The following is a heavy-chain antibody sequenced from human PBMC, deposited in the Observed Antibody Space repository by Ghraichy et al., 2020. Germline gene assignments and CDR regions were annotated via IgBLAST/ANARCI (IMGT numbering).Heavy chain of an antibody. CDR3: ARPVIGTTGYYYNYMDV. CDR2: ITYDGTSE. V-gene: IGHV3-30-3*01. Sequence: GGSLRLSCAASGFTFSTYAIHWVRQAPGKGLEWVALITYDGTSEYYSDSVKGRFTISRDNSKNTLYLQMKSLRAEDTAVYYCARPVIGTTGYYYNYMDVWGKGTTVTVSS. CDR1: GFTFSTYA. D-gene: IGHD1-1*01. J-gene: IGHJ6*03.